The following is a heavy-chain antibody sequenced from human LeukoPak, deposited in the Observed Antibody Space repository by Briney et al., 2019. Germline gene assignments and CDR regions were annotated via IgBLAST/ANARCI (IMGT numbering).Heavy chain of an antibody. CDR2: INHSGST. CDR3: ARARITIFGVVNLYYYYMDV. D-gene: IGHD3-3*01. J-gene: IGHJ6*03. V-gene: IGHV4-34*01. Sequence: SETLSLTCAVYGGSFSGYYWSWIRQPPGKGLEWIGEINHSGSTNYNPSLKSRVTISVDTSKNQFSLKLSSVPAADTAVYYCARARITIFGVVNLYYYYMDVWGKGTTVTVSS. CDR1: GGSFSGYY.